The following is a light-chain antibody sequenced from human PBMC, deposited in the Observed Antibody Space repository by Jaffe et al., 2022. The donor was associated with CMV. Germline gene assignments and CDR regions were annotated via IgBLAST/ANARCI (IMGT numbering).Light chain of an antibody. J-gene: IGKJ5*01. CDR3: QQSYSMPIT. CDR1: QTFSRY. CDR2: TSS. V-gene: IGKV1-39*01. Sequence: DIQMTQSPSSLSASVGDRVTITCRASQTFSRYLNWYQHKPGEAPNLLIHTSSYLHAGVPSRFSGSSSGTDFTLTISNLQPEDFATYYCQQSYSMPITFGQGTRLDIK.